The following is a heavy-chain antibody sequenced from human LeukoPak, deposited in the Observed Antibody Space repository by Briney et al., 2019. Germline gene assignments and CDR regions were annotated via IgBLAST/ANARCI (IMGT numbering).Heavy chain of an antibody. D-gene: IGHD4-17*01. CDR3: ARVGVTTLWGMDV. Sequence: GGSLRLSRAASGFTFSSYWMSWVRQAPGKGLEWVANIKQDGSEKHYVDSVKGRFTISRDNAKNSLYLQMNSLRAEDTAVYYCARVGVTTLWGMDVWGQGTTVTVSS. J-gene: IGHJ6*02. CDR1: GFTFSSYW. V-gene: IGHV3-7*01. CDR2: IKQDGSEK.